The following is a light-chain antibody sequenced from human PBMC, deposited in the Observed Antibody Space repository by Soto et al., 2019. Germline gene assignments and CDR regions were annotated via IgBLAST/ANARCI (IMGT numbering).Light chain of an antibody. J-gene: IGKJ1*01. CDR1: HSVLCSSNNKNY. CDR3: QQYYSTPRT. CDR2: WAS. V-gene: IGKV4-1*01. Sequence: IVMTQSPDSLAVSLGERATINSNPSHSVLCSSNNKNYLAWYQQKPGQPPKLLIYWASTRESGVPDRFSGRGSGTDFTLTISSLQAEDVAVYYCQQYYSTPRTFGQGTKVDIK.